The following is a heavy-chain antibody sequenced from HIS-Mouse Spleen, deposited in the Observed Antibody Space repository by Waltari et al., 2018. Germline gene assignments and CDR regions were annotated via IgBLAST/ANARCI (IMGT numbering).Heavy chain of an antibody. CDR1: GFTFSSYG. V-gene: IGHV3-33*01. J-gene: IGHJ5*02. CDR2: IWYDGSNK. D-gene: IGHD3-16*01. Sequence: QVQLVESGGGVVQPGRSLRLSCAASGFTFSSYGMPWVRQAPGKGLGWVAVIWYDGSNKYYADSVKGRFTISRDNSKNTLYLQMNSLRAEDTAVYYCARVTLAGGFDPWGQGTLVTVSS. CDR3: ARVTLAGGFDP.